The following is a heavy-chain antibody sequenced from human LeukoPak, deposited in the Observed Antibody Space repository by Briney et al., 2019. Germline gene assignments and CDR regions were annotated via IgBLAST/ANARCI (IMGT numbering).Heavy chain of an antibody. D-gene: IGHD1-26*01. CDR2: IFHSATT. Sequence: SGTLSLTCAVSGGSINSSNWWSWVRQPPGKGLEWIGEIFHSATTNYNPSLKSRVTISVDKSKNHFSLKLSSVTAADTAVYYCARLLHYYYYMDVWGKGTTVTISS. CDR1: GGSINSSNW. CDR3: ARLLHYYYYMDV. V-gene: IGHV4-4*02. J-gene: IGHJ6*03.